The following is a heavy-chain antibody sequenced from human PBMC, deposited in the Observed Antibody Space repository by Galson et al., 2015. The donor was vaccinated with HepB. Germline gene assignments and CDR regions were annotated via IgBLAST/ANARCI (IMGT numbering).Heavy chain of an antibody. CDR3: SRSGPYSGYFDY. CDR2: LSYDGSKK. J-gene: IGHJ4*02. D-gene: IGHD5-12*01. Sequence: SLRLSCAASGFILNDFAMHWVRQAPGKGLEWVAFLSYDGSKKYYAGSVKGRFTISRDNSKNTLYLQMNTLRADDTAVYYCSRSGPYSGYFDYWGQGALVTVSS. V-gene: IGHV3-30-3*01. CDR1: GFILNDFA.